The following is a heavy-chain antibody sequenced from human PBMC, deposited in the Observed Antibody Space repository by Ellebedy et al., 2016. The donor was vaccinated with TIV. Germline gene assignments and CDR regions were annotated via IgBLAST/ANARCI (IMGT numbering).Heavy chain of an antibody. CDR1: GFTFSDHY. Sequence: PGGSLRLSCAASGFTFSDHYMDWVRLAPGKGLEWIGRTKNRANSYTIEYAASVKGRFTISRDDSKNSVSLQMNSLKTEDTALYYCARWDSGACRDWGQGTLVTVSS. CDR3: ARWDSGACRD. V-gene: IGHV3-72*01. D-gene: IGHD2-8*02. CDR2: TKNRANSYTI. J-gene: IGHJ4*02.